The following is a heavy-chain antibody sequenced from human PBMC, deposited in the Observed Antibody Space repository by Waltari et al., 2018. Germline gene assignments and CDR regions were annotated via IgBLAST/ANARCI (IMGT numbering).Heavy chain of an antibody. Sequence: QLQLQESGPGLVKPSETLSLTCTVSGGSISSSSYYWGWIRQPPGKGLEWIGSIYYSGRTYYNPSLKSRVTISVDTSKNQFSLKLSSVTAADTAVYYCAREVGSYFEEFSFDYWGQGTLVTVSS. CDR1: GGSISSSSYY. CDR3: AREVGSYFEEFSFDY. D-gene: IGHD1-26*01. V-gene: IGHV4-39*07. J-gene: IGHJ4*02. CDR2: IYYSGRT.